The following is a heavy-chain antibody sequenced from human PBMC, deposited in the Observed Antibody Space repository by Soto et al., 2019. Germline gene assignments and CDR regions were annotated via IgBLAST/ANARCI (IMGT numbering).Heavy chain of an antibody. CDR3: ASSAMWWELERGFDP. Sequence: QLQLQESGPGLVKPSETLSLTCTVSGGSISSSSYYWGWIRQPPGKGLEWIGSIYYSGSTYHNPSLKSRVTTSVDTSKNQFYLKLSSVTAADTAVYYCASSAMWWELERGFDPWGQGTLVTVSS. J-gene: IGHJ5*02. CDR1: GGSISSSSYY. D-gene: IGHD2-15*01. V-gene: IGHV4-39*01. CDR2: IYYSGST.